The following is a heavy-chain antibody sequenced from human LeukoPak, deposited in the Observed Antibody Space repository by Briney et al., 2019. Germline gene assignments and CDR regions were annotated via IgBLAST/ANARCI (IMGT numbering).Heavy chain of an antibody. V-gene: IGHV3-23*01. J-gene: IGHJ6*03. CDR3: AKGSVAVIYYYYYMDV. CDR2: ISGSGDSI. CDR1: GFTFSSYA. Sequence: PGGSPRLSCAASGFTFSSYAMSWVRQAPGKGLEWVSAISGSGDSIYYADSVKGRFTISRDNSKNTLYLQMNSLRAEDTAVYYCAKGSVAVIYYYYYMDVWGKGTTVTVSS. D-gene: IGHD6-19*01.